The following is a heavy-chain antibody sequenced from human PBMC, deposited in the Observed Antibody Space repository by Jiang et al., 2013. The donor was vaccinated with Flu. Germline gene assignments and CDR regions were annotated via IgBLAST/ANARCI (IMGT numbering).Heavy chain of an antibody. CDR1: AASITSNNW. D-gene: IGHD3-10*01. CDR3: ARDPDSGNYPHSGYVRNGRR. CDR2: IYHNGTT. J-gene: IGHJ6*02. Sequence: GPGLVKPSGTLSLTCAVSAASITSNNWWSWVRQPPGKGLEWIGEIYHNGTTNYNPSLKSRVTISVDKSKNQFSLTLTSVTAADTAVYYCARDPDSGNYPHSGYVRNGRRGDQGTTVTVSS. V-gene: IGHV4-4*02.